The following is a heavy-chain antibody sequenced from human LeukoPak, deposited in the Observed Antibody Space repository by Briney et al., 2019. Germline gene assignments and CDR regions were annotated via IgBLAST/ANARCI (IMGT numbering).Heavy chain of an antibody. D-gene: IGHD3-22*01. J-gene: IGHJ4*02. V-gene: IGHV3-20*04. Sequence: PGGSLRLSCAGSGFTFDDYGMRWGRQAPGKGVEWVSGINWNGGRQEYADSVKGRFTISRDKDKKSLYLQINSLRAEDTALYYCARVYYYDSSGYYYFDYWGQGTLVTVSS. CDR1: GFTFDDYG. CDR2: INWNGGRQ. CDR3: ARVYYYDSSGYYYFDY.